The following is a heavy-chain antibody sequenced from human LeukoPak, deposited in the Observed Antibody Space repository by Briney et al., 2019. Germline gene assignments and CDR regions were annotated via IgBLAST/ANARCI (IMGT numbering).Heavy chain of an antibody. CDR1: GGSISSYY. CDR2: IYTSGST. J-gene: IGHJ4*02. D-gene: IGHD6-19*01. Sequence: PSETLSLTCTVSGGSISSYYWSWIRQPPGKGLEWIGYIYTSGSTNYNPSLKSRVTISVDTSKNQFSLKLSSVTAADTAVYYCARHRGYSSGWYDTDFDYWGQGTLVTVSS. V-gene: IGHV4-4*09. CDR3: ARHRGYSSGWYDTDFDY.